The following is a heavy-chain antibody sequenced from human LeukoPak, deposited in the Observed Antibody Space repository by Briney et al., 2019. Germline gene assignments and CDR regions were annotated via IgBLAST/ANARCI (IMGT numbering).Heavy chain of an antibody. Sequence: GGSLRLSCAASGFTFSNYWMYWVRQGPGKGLVWVSRISSGGRSTNYADSVKGRFTISRDNAKNTLFLQVNSLRADDTAVYYCARGRSGNYYDYWGQGTLVTASS. CDR3: ARGRSGNYYDY. CDR2: ISSGGRST. CDR1: GFTFSNYW. V-gene: IGHV3-74*01. J-gene: IGHJ4*02. D-gene: IGHD1-26*01.